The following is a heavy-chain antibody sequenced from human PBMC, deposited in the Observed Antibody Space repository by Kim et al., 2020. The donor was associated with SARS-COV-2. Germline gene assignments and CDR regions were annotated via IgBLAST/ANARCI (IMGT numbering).Heavy chain of an antibody. D-gene: IGHD5-18*01. J-gene: IGHJ6*02. CDR3: ARGSDTANYYYYGMDV. CDR1: GFTFSDYY. V-gene: IGHV3-11*05. Sequence: GGSLRLSCAASGFTFSDYYMSWIRQAPGKGLEWVSYISSSSSYTNYADSVKGRFTISRDNAKNSLYLQMNSLRAEDTAVYYCARGSDTANYYYYGMDVWGQGTTVTVSS. CDR2: ISSSSSYT.